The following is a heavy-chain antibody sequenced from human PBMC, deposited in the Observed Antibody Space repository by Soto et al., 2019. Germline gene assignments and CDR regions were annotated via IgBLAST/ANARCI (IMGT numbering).Heavy chain of an antibody. D-gene: IGHD3-3*01. Sequence: ASVKVSCKASGYTFTSYDMNWVRQATGQGLEWMGWMNPNSGNTGYAQKFQGRVTMTRNTSISTAYMELSSLRSEDTAVYYCARGQGITIFGVVTFYYFDYWGQGTLVTVSS. CDR3: ARGQGITIFGVVTFYYFDY. CDR1: GYTFTSYD. J-gene: IGHJ4*02. CDR2: MNPNSGNT. V-gene: IGHV1-8*01.